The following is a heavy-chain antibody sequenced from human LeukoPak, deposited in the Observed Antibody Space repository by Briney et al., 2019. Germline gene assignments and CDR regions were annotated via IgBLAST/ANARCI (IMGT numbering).Heavy chain of an antibody. CDR1: GGSFSSGGYY. Sequence: SETLSLTCTVSGGSFSSGGYYWSWIRQHPGKGLEWIGYIYYSGSTYYNPSLKSRVTVSVDTSKNQFSLKLSSVTAADTAVYYCARDWGYSWFDPWGQGTLVTVSS. CDR3: ARDWGYSWFDP. D-gene: IGHD3-16*01. J-gene: IGHJ5*02. CDR2: IYYSGST. V-gene: IGHV4-31*03.